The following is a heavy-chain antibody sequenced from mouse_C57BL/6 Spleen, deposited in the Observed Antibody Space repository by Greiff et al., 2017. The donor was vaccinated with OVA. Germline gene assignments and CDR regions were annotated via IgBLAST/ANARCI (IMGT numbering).Heavy chain of an antibody. CDR3: ARDEDGYLGLAY. CDR2: INYDGSST. D-gene: IGHD2-2*01. Sequence: EVMLVESEGGLVQPGSSMKLSCTASGFTFSDYYMAWVRQVPEKGLEWVANINYDGSSTYYLDSLKSRFIISRDNAKNILYLQMSSLKSEDTATYYCARDEDGYLGLAYWGQGTLVTVSA. CDR1: GFTFSDYY. V-gene: IGHV5-16*01. J-gene: IGHJ3*01.